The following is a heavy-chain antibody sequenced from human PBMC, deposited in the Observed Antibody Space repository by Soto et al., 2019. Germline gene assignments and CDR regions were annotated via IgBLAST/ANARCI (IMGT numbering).Heavy chain of an antibody. Sequence: QVQLVQSGAEVKKPGASVKVSCKASGYTFTSYGISWVRQAPGQGLEWLGWISTYNGNTKYAQKLQGRVTMTTDTSTSTAYKELRSLRSDDTAVYYCARESAVAALDPWGQGTLVTVSS. CDR3: ARESAVAALDP. D-gene: IGHD6-19*01. J-gene: IGHJ5*02. CDR2: ISTYNGNT. CDR1: GYTFTSYG. V-gene: IGHV1-18*01.